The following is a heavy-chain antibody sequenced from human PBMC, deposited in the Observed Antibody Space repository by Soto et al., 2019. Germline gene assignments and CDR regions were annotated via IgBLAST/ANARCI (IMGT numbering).Heavy chain of an antibody. CDR1: GGTFSSYA. Sequence: QVQLVQSGAEVKKPGSSVKVSCKASGGTFSSYAISWVRQAPGQGLEWMGGIIPIFGTANYAQKFQGRATITADESTSTAYMELSSLRSEDTAVYYCARGKYCSGGSCHADAFDIWGQGTMVTVSS. CDR3: ARGKYCSGGSCHADAFDI. CDR2: IIPIFGTA. V-gene: IGHV1-69*01. J-gene: IGHJ3*02. D-gene: IGHD2-15*01.